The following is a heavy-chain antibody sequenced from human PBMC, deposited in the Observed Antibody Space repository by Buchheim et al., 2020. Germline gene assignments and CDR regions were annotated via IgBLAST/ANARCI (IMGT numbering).Heavy chain of an antibody. CDR3: AKEGLTDYDFWSGYYYYYYYMDV. CDR2: ISGSGGST. Sequence: EVQLLESGGGLVQPGGSLRLSCAASGFTFSSYAMSWVRQAPGKGLEWVSAISGSGGSTYYADSVKGRFTISRDNSKNTLYLQMNSLRAEDTAVYYCAKEGLTDYDFWSGYYYYYYYMDVWGKGTT. D-gene: IGHD3-3*01. CDR1: GFTFSSYA. J-gene: IGHJ6*03. V-gene: IGHV3-23*01.